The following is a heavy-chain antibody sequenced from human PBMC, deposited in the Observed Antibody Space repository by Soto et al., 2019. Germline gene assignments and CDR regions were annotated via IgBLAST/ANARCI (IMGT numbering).Heavy chain of an antibody. CDR2: ISGSGGST. Sequence: EVQLLESGGGLVQPGGSLRLSCAASGFTFSSYAMSWVRQAPGKGLEWVSAISGSGGSTYYADSVKGRFTISRDNSKNTLYLKMNSLRAEDTAVYYCAKAGSSGWYTGYWGQGTLVTVSS. V-gene: IGHV3-23*01. D-gene: IGHD6-19*01. CDR1: GFTFSSYA. CDR3: AKAGSSGWYTGY. J-gene: IGHJ4*02.